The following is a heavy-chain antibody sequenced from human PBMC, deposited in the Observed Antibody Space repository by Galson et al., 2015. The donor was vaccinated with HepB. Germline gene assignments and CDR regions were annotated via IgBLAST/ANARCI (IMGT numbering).Heavy chain of an antibody. CDR1: GFTFSSYG. Sequence: SLRLSCAASGFTFSSYGMHWVRQAPGKGLEWVAVISYDGSNKYYADSVKGRFTISRDNSKNTLYLQMNSLRAEDTAVYYCAKGDDYGDPFDYWGQGTLVTVSS. V-gene: IGHV3-30*18. D-gene: IGHD4-17*01. CDR2: ISYDGSNK. J-gene: IGHJ4*02. CDR3: AKGDDYGDPFDY.